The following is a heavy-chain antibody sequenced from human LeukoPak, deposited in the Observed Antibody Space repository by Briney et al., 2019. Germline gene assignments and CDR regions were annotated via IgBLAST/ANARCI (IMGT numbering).Heavy chain of an antibody. CDR3: ARESRPYSGSYSRSRNDAFDI. Sequence: PGGSLRLSCAASGFTFSSYGMSWVRQAPGKGLEWIGRIYTSGSTNYNPSLKSRVTMSVDTSKNQFSLKLSSVTAADTAVYYCARESRPYSGSYSRSRNDAFDIWGQGTMVTVSS. D-gene: IGHD1-26*01. V-gene: IGHV4-4*07. J-gene: IGHJ3*02. CDR1: GFTFSSYG. CDR2: IYTSGST.